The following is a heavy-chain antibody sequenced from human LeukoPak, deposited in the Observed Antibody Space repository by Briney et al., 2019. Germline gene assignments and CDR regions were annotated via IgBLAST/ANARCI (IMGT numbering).Heavy chain of an antibody. CDR1: GFTFSSYE. CDR3: ARLAGSGRRDYYYGMDD. J-gene: IGHJ6*04. V-gene: IGHV3-48*03. D-gene: IGHD3-10*01. Sequence: GGSLRLSCAASGFTFSSYEMNWVRQAPGKGLEWVSYISSSGSTIYYADSVKGRFTISRDNAKNSLYLQMNSLRAEDTAVYYCARLAGSGRRDYYYGMDDWGKGTTVTVSS. CDR2: ISSSGSTI.